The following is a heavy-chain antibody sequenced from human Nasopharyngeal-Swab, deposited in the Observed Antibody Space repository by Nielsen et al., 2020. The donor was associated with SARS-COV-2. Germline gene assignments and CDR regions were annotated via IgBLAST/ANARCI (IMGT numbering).Heavy chain of an antibody. J-gene: IGHJ4*02. D-gene: IGHD6-13*01. Sequence: ASVKVSCKASGYTFTRYFIHWVRQAPGQGLEWMAIINPNGGSTSYAQKFQGRVTMTGDMSTSTVYMELNSLRSEDTAVYYCARPVGGYRDSWYDYWGQGTLVTVSS. CDR2: INPNGGST. V-gene: IGHV1-46*01. CDR1: GYTFTRYF. CDR3: ARPVGGYRDSWYDY.